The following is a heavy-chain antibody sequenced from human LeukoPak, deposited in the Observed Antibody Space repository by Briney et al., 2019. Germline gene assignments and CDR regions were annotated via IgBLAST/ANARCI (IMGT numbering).Heavy chain of an antibody. Sequence: GGSLRLSRAASGFTFSSYWMHWVRQAPGKGLVWVSRINYDGSTTRYADSVKGRFTISRDTAKNTVYLQMNSLRAEDTAVYYCARDDYYDNTIAMDVWGQGTTVTVSS. V-gene: IGHV3-74*01. CDR1: GFTFSSYW. D-gene: IGHD3-22*01. CDR3: ARDDYYDNTIAMDV. J-gene: IGHJ6*02. CDR2: INYDGSTT.